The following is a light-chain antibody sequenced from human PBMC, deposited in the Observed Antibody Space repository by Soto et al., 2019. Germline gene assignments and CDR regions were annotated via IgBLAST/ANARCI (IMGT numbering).Light chain of an antibody. CDR3: MQALQTPRI. J-gene: IGKJ2*01. CDR2: LGS. V-gene: IGKV2-28*01. Sequence: IVMTQSPLSLPVTPGEPASISCRSSQSLLHSNGYNYLDWYLQKPGQSPQLLIYLGSNRASGGPDRFSGSGSGTDFTLKISRVEAEDVGVYYCMQALQTPRIFGQGTKLEIK. CDR1: QSLLHSNGYNY.